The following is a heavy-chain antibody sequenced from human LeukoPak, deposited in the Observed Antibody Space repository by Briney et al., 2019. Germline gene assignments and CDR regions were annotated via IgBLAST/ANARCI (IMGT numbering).Heavy chain of an antibody. CDR2: IYYSGST. CDR1: GGPISSGDYY. Sequence: SETLSLTCTVSGGPISSGDYYWSWIRQPPGKGLEWIGYIYYSGSTYYNPSLKSRVTISVDTSKNQFSLKLSSVTAADTAVYYCASSREDYYGSGSYDYWGQGTLVTVSS. D-gene: IGHD3-10*01. CDR3: ASSREDYYGSGSYDY. V-gene: IGHV4-30-4*01. J-gene: IGHJ4*02.